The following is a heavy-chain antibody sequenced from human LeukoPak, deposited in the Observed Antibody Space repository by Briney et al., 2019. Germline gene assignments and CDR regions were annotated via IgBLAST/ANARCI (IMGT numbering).Heavy chain of an antibody. Sequence: GASVKVSCKASGYTFTSYAMNWVRQAPGQGPEWMGWINTNTGNPTYAQGFTGRFVFSLDTSVSTAYLQISSLKAEDTAVYYCASRHPTFGGVIVIPGAFDIWGQGTMVTVSS. CDR1: GYTFTSYA. J-gene: IGHJ3*02. CDR2: INTNTGNP. CDR3: ASRHPTFGGVIVIPGAFDI. D-gene: IGHD3-16*02. V-gene: IGHV7-4-1*02.